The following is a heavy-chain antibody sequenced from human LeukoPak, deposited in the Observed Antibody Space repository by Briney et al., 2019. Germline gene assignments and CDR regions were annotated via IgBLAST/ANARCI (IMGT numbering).Heavy chain of an antibody. J-gene: IGHJ4*02. V-gene: IGHV4-30-2*01. CDR1: GGSISSGGYS. CDR2: IYHSGST. D-gene: IGHD2-21*01. Sequence: SQTLSLTCAVSGGSISSGGYSWSWIRQPPGKGLEWIGYIYHSGSTYYNPSLKSRVIISVDRSKNQFSLKLSSVTAADTAVYYCARDNVAYCGGDCYDYWGQGTLVTVSS. CDR3: ARDNVAYCGGDCYDY.